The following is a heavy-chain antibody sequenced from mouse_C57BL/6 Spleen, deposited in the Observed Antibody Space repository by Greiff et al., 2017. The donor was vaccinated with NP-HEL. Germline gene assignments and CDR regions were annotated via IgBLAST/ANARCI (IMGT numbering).Heavy chain of an antibody. D-gene: IGHD2-4*01. CDR1: GYTFTSYW. V-gene: IGHV1-59*01. Sequence: QVQLQQPGAELVRPGTSVKLSCKASGYTFTSYWMHWVKQRPGQGLEWIGVIDPSDSYTNYNQKFKGKATLTVDTSSSTAYMQLSSLTSEDSAVYYCAREKAYDYVYAMDYWGQGTSVTVSS. CDR3: AREKAYDYVYAMDY. CDR2: IDPSDSYT. J-gene: IGHJ4*01.